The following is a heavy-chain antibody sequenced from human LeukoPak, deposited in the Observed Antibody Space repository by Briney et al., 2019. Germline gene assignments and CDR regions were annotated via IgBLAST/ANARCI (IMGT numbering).Heavy chain of an antibody. J-gene: IGHJ4*02. V-gene: IGHV3-74*01. D-gene: IGHD5-12*01. CDR1: GFTFSSYW. CDR2: LNTDGSIT. Sequence: PGGSLRLSCAASGFTFSSYWMHWVRQAPGKGLVWVSRLNTDGSITTYADSVKGRFTISRDNAKNTLYLQMNSLRAEDTAVYYCARDLIVATGPDYWGQGTLVTVSS. CDR3: ARDLIVATGPDY.